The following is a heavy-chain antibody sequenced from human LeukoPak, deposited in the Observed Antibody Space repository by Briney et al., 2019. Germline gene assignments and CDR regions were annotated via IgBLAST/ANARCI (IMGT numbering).Heavy chain of an antibody. CDR1: GFTFSSYA. V-gene: IGHV3-21*01. Sequence: GGSLRLSCGASGFTFSSYAMAWVRQAPGKGLEWVSSISSSSSYIYYADSVKGRFTISRDNAKNSLYLQMNSLRAEDTAVYYCARDKFLPHYDFWSGYFPDYWGQGTLVTVSS. D-gene: IGHD3-3*01. J-gene: IGHJ4*02. CDR2: ISSSSSYI. CDR3: ARDKFLPHYDFWSGYFPDY.